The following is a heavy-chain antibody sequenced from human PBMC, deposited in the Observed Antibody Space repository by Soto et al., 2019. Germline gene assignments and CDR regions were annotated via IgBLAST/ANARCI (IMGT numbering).Heavy chain of an antibody. Sequence: QVQLVESGGGVVQPGRSLRLYCAASGFTFSSYGMHWVRQAPGKGLEWVAVISYDGSNKYYADSVKGRFTISRDHSKNTLYLHMNILRAEDTAVYYCAKSIVGAIRSGMDVWGQGTTVTVSS. CDR2: ISYDGSNK. D-gene: IGHD1-26*01. V-gene: IGHV3-30*18. CDR3: AKSIVGAIRSGMDV. J-gene: IGHJ6*02. CDR1: GFTFSSYG.